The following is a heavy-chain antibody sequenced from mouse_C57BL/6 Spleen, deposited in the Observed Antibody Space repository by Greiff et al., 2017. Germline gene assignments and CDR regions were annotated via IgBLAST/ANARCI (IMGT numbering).Heavy chain of an antibody. CDR3: TREEVVATRRDY. CDR1: GYTFTSYW. Sequence: VQLQQSGTVLARPGASVKMSCKTSGYTFTSYWMHWVKQRPGQGLEWIGAIYPGNSDTSYNQKFKGKAKLTAVTSASTAYMELSSLTNEDSAVYYCTREEVVATRRDYWGQGTSVTVSS. V-gene: IGHV1-5*01. D-gene: IGHD1-1*01. J-gene: IGHJ4*01. CDR2: IYPGNSDT.